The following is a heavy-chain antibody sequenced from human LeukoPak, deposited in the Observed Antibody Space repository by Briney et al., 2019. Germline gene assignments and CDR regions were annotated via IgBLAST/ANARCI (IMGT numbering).Heavy chain of an antibody. Sequence: PEGSLRLSCAASGFTFSSYWMRWVRQAPGKGLEGVANIKNDGSEEYYVDSVKGRFTISRDNAKNSLFLQMNSLTVEDTAVYYCARAIRGSAVDTGDRWGQGTLVTVSS. CDR1: GFTFSSYW. CDR3: ARAIRGSAVDTGDR. D-gene: IGHD3-10*01. V-gene: IGHV3-7*01. J-gene: IGHJ4*02. CDR2: IKNDGSEE.